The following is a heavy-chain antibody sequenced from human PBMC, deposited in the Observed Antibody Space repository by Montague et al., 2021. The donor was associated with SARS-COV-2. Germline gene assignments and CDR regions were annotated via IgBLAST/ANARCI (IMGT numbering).Heavy chain of an antibody. CDR3: ARAPMVRGVSPPQIALDI. Sequence: SLRLSCAASGFTFSSYAMHLFRQAPVKGLEYVSGIINNGGTTYYSNSVKGRFTISRDNSENTLYLQMGSLRGEDMAVYYCARAPMVRGVSPPQIALDIWGRGTMVTVSS. V-gene: IGHV3-64*01. CDR2: IINNGGTT. D-gene: IGHD3-10*01. J-gene: IGHJ3*02. CDR1: GFTFSSYA.